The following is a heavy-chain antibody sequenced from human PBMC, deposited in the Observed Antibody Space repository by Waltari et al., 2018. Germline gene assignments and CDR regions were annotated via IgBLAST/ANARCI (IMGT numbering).Heavy chain of an antibody. D-gene: IGHD3-10*01. CDR3: ARVPDYNSTSWDYYYYMDV. Sequence: QVQLQASGQGLVKPAETLSLTGTVSGGSISSDYWSWIRQPPGKGLEWIGYIYYSGSTNYNPSLKSRVTISVDTSKNQFSLKLSSVTAADTAVYYCARVPDYNSTSWDYYYYMDVWGKGTTVTISS. CDR1: GGSISSDY. V-gene: IGHV4-59*01. J-gene: IGHJ6*03. CDR2: IYYSGST.